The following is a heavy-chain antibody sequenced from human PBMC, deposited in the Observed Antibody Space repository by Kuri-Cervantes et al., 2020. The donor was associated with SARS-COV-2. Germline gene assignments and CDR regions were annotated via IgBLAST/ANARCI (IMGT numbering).Heavy chain of an antibody. D-gene: IGHD3-22*01. Sequence: GGSLRLSCAASGFTFSSDWMTWVRKAPGKGLEWVASMKRDGSEEYYVDSVKGRFTISRDNAKNSLDLQMNSLRPDDTAVYYCAKDKGSPRGWGTMIKGYFDYWGQGTLVTVSS. J-gene: IGHJ4*02. V-gene: IGHV3-7*01. CDR3: AKDKGSPRGWGTMIKGYFDY. CDR2: MKRDGSEE. CDR1: GFTFSSDW.